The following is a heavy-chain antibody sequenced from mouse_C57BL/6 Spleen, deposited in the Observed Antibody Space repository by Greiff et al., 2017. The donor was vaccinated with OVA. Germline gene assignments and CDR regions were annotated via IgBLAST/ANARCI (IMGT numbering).Heavy chain of an antibody. D-gene: IGHD2-1*01. CDR2: IYPSDSET. Sequence: QVQLQQPGAELVRPGSSVKLSCKASGYTFTSYWMDWVKQRPGQGLEWIGNIYPSDSETHYNQKFKDKATLTVDKSSSTAYMQLSSLTSEDSAVYYCARDGNYPWYFDVWGTGTTVTVSA. CDR1: GYTFTSYW. CDR3: ARDGNYPWYFDV. V-gene: IGHV1-61*01. J-gene: IGHJ1*03.